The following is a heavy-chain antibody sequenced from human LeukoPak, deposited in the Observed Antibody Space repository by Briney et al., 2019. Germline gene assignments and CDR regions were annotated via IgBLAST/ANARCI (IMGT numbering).Heavy chain of an antibody. CDR3: ARGRRGIVYNWFDP. V-gene: IGHV3-13*01. Sequence: PGGSLRLSCAASGFTFSSYDMHWVRQSRGKGPEWVSAIGTTGDTYYSGSVKGRFTTSRENAKNSLYLQMNSLRAEDTAVYYCARGRRGIVYNWFDPWGQGTLVTVSS. D-gene: IGHD5/OR15-5a*01. J-gene: IGHJ5*02. CDR2: IGTTGDT. CDR1: GFTFSSYD.